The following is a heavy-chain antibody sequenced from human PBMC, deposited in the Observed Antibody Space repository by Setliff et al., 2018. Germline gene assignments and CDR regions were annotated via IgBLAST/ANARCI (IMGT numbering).Heavy chain of an antibody. D-gene: IGHD3-22*01. J-gene: IGHJ4*02. V-gene: IGHV4-30-4*08. CDR3: ARESRYYYDNLGTLDY. CDR1: GGSISSGDYY. CDR2: IYFSGST. Sequence: PSETLSLTCTVSGGSISSGDYYWSWIRQPPGKGLEWIGYIYFSGSTYYNPSLKSRVSISVDTSKNQFSLKLRSVTAADTAVYYCARESRYYYDNLGTLDYWGQGTLVTVSS.